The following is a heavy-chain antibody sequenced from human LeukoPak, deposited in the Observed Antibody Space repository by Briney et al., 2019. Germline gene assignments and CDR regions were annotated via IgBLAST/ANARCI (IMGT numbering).Heavy chain of an antibody. CDR1: GFNFNKYW. CDR3: ARERSGVYDY. Sequence: GGSLRLSCAASGFNFNKYWMTWVRQAPGKGLEWVANIKDDGRQKNYVDSVKGRFTISRDNAKNSAYLQMDNLRDEDTAVYYCARERSGVYDYWGQGSLVTVSS. D-gene: IGHD3-3*01. V-gene: IGHV3-7*01. J-gene: IGHJ4*02. CDR2: IKDDGRQK.